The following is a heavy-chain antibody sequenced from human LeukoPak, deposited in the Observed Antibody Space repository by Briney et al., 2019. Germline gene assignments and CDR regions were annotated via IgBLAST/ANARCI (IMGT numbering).Heavy chain of an antibody. CDR3: AKDHRSRYFDY. J-gene: IGHJ4*02. V-gene: IGHV3-30*18. Sequence: GGSLRLSCAASGVTVSSYGMHWGREAPVKGLEWVAVISYDGSNKYYADSVKGRFTISRDNSKNTLYLQMNSLRDEDTAVYYCAKDHRSRYFDYWGQGTLVTVSS. CDR1: GVTVSSYG. CDR2: ISYDGSNK.